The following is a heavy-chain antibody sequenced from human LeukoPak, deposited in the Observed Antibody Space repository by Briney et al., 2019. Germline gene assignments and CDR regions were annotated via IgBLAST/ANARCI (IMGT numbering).Heavy chain of an antibody. D-gene: IGHD3-22*01. CDR2: ISAYNGNT. J-gene: IGHJ4*02. V-gene: IGHV1-18*01. Sequence: ASVKVSCKTSGYTFTSYGISWVRQAPGQGLEWMGWISAYNGNTNYAQKLKGRVTMTTDTSTSTAYMELRSLRSDDTAVYYCARGRLSYYDRGPVRYWGQGTLVTVSS. CDR1: GYTFTSYG. CDR3: ARGRLSYYDRGPVRY.